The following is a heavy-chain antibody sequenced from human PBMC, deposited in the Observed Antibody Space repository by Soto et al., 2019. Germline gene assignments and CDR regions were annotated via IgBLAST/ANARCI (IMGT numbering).Heavy chain of an antibody. V-gene: IGHV3-33*03. CDR2: IWFDGNKK. CDR1: GFNFRNYA. D-gene: IGHD4-17*01. CDR3: AKDQVPTVTLLDYGMDV. Sequence: GGSLRLSCAASGFNFRNYAMHWVRQAPGKGLEWLGIIWFDGNKKYYEDSVKGRFTISRDNSKNTLYLQMNSLRAEDTAVYYCAKDQVPTVTLLDYGMDVWGQGTTVTVSS. J-gene: IGHJ6*02.